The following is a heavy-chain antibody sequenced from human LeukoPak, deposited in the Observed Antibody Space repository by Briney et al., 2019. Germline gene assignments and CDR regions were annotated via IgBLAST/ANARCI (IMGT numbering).Heavy chain of an antibody. J-gene: IGHJ6*02. V-gene: IGHV4-31*03. CDR3: ARGASTVMGPLYYYYYGMDV. CDR1: GGSISSGGYY. D-gene: IGHD4-11*01. Sequence: SQTLSLTCTVSGGSISSGGYYWSWIRQHPGKGLEWIGYIYYSGSTNYNPSLKSRVTISVDTSKNQFSLKLSSVTAADTAVYYCARGASTVMGPLYYYYYGMDVWGQGTTVTVSS. CDR2: IYYSGST.